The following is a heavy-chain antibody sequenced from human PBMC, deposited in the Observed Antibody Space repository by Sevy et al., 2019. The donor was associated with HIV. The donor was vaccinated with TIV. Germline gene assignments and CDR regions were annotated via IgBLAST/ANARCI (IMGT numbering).Heavy chain of an antibody. J-gene: IGHJ6*02. CDR3: ARDLPGDSRMDV. CDR2: ISSSGTTI. Sequence: GGSLRLSCAASGFSFSSYEMNWVRQAPGKGLEWFSYISSSGTTIYYADSVKGRFTVSRDNAKNSLYLQMNSLRGEDTSVYYCARDLPGDSRMDVWGQGTTVTASS. V-gene: IGHV3-48*03. CDR1: GFSFSSYE. D-gene: IGHD3-22*01.